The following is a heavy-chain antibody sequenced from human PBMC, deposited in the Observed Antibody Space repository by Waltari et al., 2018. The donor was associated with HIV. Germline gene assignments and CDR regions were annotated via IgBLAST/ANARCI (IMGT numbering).Heavy chain of an antibody. Sequence: QITLKESGPTLVKPTQTLTLTCTFSGFSLSTSGVGVGWIRQPPGKALEWLALIYWNDDKRYSPSLKSRLTITKDTSKNQVVLTMTNMDPVDTATYYCAHRRGGYSGYDYVSPFDYWGQGTLVTVSS. D-gene: IGHD5-12*01. V-gene: IGHV2-5*01. CDR2: IYWNDDK. CDR1: GFSLSTSGVG. J-gene: IGHJ4*02. CDR3: AHRRGGYSGYDYVSPFDY.